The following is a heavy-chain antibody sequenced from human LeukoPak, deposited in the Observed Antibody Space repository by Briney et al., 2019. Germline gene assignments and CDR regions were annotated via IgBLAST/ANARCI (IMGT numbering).Heavy chain of an antibody. CDR1: GYTFTTYW. D-gene: IGHD4-23*01. CDR2: IYPGDSDT. Sequence: GESLKISCEGSGYTFTTYWIAWVRQTPGRGLEWMGLIYPGDSDTRYNPSFQGQVTISADKSTSTAYLQWSSLKASDIAIYYCVRSWGTSGNLGYWGQGTQVTVSS. V-gene: IGHV5-51*01. CDR3: VRSWGTSGNLGY. J-gene: IGHJ4*02.